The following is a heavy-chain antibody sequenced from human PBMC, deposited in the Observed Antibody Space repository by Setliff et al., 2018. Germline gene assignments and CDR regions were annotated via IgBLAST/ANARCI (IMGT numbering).Heavy chain of an antibody. Sequence: PGGSLRLSCVVSGFTFSNYAMSWVRQAPGKGLEWVSGISASDNGTFYGDSMKGRFTISRGNAKNTLYLEMSSLRVEDTAIYYCVKDWGVVLIPAFDYWGPGTLVTVSS. V-gene: IGHV3-23*01. CDR3: VKDWGVVLIPAFDY. D-gene: IGHD3-16*01. CDR1: GFTFSNYA. J-gene: IGHJ4*02. CDR2: ISASDNGT.